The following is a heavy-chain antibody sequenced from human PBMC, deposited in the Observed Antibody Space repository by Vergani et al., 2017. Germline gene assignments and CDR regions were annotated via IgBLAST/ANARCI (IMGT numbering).Heavy chain of an antibody. Sequence: QVQLVQSGGGVVQPGGSLRLSCVASGFTFNRYGMQWVRPAPGKGLEWVAYVLFDGSNEYYADSVKGRFIVSRDNSNDALYLQMNSLRTGDTAVYYCAGDRAYCHGGSCALWGRGSVVTVSS. J-gene: IGHJ4*02. CDR3: AGDRAYCHGGSCAL. CDR2: VLFDGSNE. D-gene: IGHD2-15*01. V-gene: IGHV3-30*02. CDR1: GFTFNRYG.